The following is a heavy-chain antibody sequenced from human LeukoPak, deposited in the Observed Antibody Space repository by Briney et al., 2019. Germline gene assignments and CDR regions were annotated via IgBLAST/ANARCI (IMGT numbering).Heavy chain of an antibody. CDR3: ARDYTFGGVIAPYYFDY. D-gene: IGHD3-16*02. J-gene: IGHJ4*02. CDR1: GGSISSGSYY. Sequence: KPSETLSLTCTVSGGSISSGSYYWSWIRQPDGKGLEWIGRSYIRGSTDYNPSPKSRVTISVDTSKNQFSLKLSSVTAADTAVYYCARDYTFGGVIAPYYFDYWGQGTLVTVSS. V-gene: IGHV4-61*02. CDR2: SYIRGST.